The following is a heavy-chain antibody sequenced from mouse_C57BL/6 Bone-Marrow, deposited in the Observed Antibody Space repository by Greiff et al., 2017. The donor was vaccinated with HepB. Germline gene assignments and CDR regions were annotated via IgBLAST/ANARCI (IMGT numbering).Heavy chain of an antibody. CDR1: GYAFSSSW. J-gene: IGHJ3*01. D-gene: IGHD1-1*01. CDR3: ANYYYGGSYGFAY. V-gene: IGHV1-82*01. CDR2: IYPGDGDT. Sequence: QVQLQQSGPELVKPGASVKISCKASGYAFSSSWMNWVKQRPGKGLEWIGRIYPGDGDTNYNGKFKGKATLTADKSSSTAYMQLSSLTSEDSAVYFCANYYYGGSYGFAYWGQGTLVTVSA.